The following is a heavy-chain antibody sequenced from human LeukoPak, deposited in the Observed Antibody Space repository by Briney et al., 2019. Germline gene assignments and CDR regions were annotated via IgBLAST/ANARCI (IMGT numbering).Heavy chain of an antibody. CDR2: ISYDGSNK. V-gene: IGHV3-30-3*01. D-gene: IGHD2-21*02. CDR3: AGPGDSAYYFDH. CDR1: GFTFSSYA. Sequence: GGSLRLSCAASGFTFSSYAMHWVRQAPGKGLEWVAVISYDGSNKYYADSVKGRFTISRDNSKNTLYLQMNSLRAEDTAVYYCAGPGDSAYYFDHWGQGTLVTVSS. J-gene: IGHJ4*02.